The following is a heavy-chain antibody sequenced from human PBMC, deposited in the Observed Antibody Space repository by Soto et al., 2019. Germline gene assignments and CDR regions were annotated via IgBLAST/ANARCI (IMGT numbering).Heavy chain of an antibody. Sequence: QVQLVESRGGVVQPGRSLRLSCAASGFTFSSYAMHWVRQAPGKGLEWVAVISYDGSNKYYADSVKGRFTISRDNSKNTLYLQMNSLRAEDTAVYYCARDRVTTVEYGMDVWGQGTTVTVSS. CDR1: GFTFSSYA. V-gene: IGHV3-30-3*01. D-gene: IGHD4-17*01. CDR2: ISYDGSNK. CDR3: ARDRVTTVEYGMDV. J-gene: IGHJ6*02.